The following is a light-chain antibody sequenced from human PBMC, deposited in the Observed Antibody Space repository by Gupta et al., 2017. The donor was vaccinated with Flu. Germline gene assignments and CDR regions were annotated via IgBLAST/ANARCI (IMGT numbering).Light chain of an antibody. CDR2: EVS. CDR3: SSYTSSSNLVV. Sequence: SALTQPASVSGSPRRSITISCTRTSSDVGGYNYVSWYQQHPGKAPNLMIYEVSNRPSGVSNRFSGSKSGNTASLTISGLQAEDEADYYCSSYTSSSNLVVFGGGTKLTVL. V-gene: IGLV2-14*01. J-gene: IGLJ2*01. CDR1: SSDVGGYNY.